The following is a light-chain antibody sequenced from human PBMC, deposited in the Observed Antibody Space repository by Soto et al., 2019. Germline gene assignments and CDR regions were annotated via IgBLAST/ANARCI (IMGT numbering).Light chain of an antibody. CDR2: TLS. J-gene: IGKJ3*01. CDR3: MQRIEFPLT. Sequence: DIVMTQTPLSLPVTPGEPASISSRSSQSHLDSDDGNTYWDWYLQKPGLSPQLQICTLSDRDSAVPDRFSGSGSGTDFTLKISREEAEDVRVYYGMQRIEFPLTFGPGTKVDI. CDR1: QSHLDSDDGNTY. V-gene: IGKV2-40*01.